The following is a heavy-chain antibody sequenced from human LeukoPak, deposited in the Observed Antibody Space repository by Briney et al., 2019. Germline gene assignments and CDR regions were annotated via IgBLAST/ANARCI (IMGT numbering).Heavy chain of an antibody. D-gene: IGHD5-18*01. V-gene: IGHV3-7*01. CDR1: GFTFSSYW. Sequence: GGSLRLSCAASGFTFSSYWMSWVRRAPGKELEWVANIKQDGSEKYYVDSVKGRFTISRDNAKNSLYLQMNSLRAEDTAVYYCAREVDTAMVTESYYYYYYGMDVWGQGTTVTVSS. CDR3: AREVDTAMVTESYYYYYYGMDV. J-gene: IGHJ6*02. CDR2: IKQDGSEK.